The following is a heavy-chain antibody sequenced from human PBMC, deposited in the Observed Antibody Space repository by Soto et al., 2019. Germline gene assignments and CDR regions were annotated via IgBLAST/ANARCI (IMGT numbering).Heavy chain of an antibody. CDR3: AKESVPYDILTGYSYGMDV. V-gene: IGHV3-23*01. CDR2: ISGSGGST. J-gene: IGHJ6*02. D-gene: IGHD3-9*01. CDR1: GFTFSSYA. Sequence: HPGGCLRLSCAASGFTFSSYAMSWVPQAPGKGLEWVSAISGSGGSTYYADSVKGRFTISRDNSKNTLYLQMNSLRAEDTAVYYCAKESVPYDILTGYSYGMDVWGQGTTVTVSS.